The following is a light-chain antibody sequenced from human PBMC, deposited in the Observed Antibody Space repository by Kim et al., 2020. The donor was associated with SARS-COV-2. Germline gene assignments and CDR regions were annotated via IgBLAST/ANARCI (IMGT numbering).Light chain of an antibody. CDR2: DAS. Sequence: SVGDRVTITCRASQSISSWLAWYQQKPGKAPKLVIYDASSLESGVPSRFSGSGSGTEFTLTISSLQPDDFATYYCQQYNSYSRWTFGQGTKVEIK. CDR3: QQYNSYSRWT. J-gene: IGKJ1*01. V-gene: IGKV1-5*01. CDR1: QSISSW.